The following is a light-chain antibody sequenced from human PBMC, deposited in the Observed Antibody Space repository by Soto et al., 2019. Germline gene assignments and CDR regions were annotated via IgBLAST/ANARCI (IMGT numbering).Light chain of an antibody. J-gene: IGKJ2*01. CDR2: GAS. V-gene: IGKV3-20*01. Sequence: EIVLTRSPGSLSLSPRERATLSCRASQSVSSNHLAWYQQKPGQAPRLLIYGASRRAAGIPDRFSGSGSGTDFTLTISRLEPEDFAVYYCQQYGGSTYTFGQGTKVEIK. CDR1: QSVSSNH. CDR3: QQYGGSTYT.